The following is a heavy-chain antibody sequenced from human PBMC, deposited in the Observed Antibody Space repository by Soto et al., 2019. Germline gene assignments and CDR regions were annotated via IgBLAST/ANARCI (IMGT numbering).Heavy chain of an antibody. CDR1: GFTFSSYS. Sequence: LSLTCAASGFTFSSYSMNWVRQAPGKGLEWVSSISSSSSYIYYADSVKGRFTISRDNAKNSLYLQMNSLRAEDTAVYYCARDLTGYSSGCLSAWGQGTLVTVSS. CDR2: ISSSSSYI. D-gene: IGHD6-19*01. J-gene: IGHJ5*02. V-gene: IGHV3-21*01. CDR3: ARDLTGYSSGCLSA.